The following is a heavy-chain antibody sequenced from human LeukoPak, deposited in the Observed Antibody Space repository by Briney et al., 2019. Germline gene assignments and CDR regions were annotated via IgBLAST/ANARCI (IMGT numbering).Heavy chain of an antibody. V-gene: IGHV3-23*01. Sequence: PGGSLRLSCAASGFTFSSYAMSWVRQAPGKGLEWVSGISGSGGSTFYADSVKGRFTISRDNSKNTLYQQMNSLRAEDTAVYYCAKDPVTTVVYIFDYWGQGSLVTVSS. CDR1: GFTFSSYA. CDR2: ISGSGGST. CDR3: AKDPVTTVVYIFDY. J-gene: IGHJ4*02. D-gene: IGHD4-23*01.